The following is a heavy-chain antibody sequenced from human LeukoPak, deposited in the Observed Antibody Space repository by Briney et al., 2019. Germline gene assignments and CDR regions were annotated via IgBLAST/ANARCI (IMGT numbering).Heavy chain of an antibody. J-gene: IGHJ4*02. V-gene: IGHV3-7*01. CDR1: GFTLSSYW. D-gene: IGHD1-26*01. Sequence: GGSLRLSXAASGFTLSSYWMSWVRQAPGKGLEWVANIKYDGSGKYYADSVKGRFTISRDDAKNSLYLEMNRLRVEDTAVYYCARDLFSGSYQEDFWGQGTLVTVSS. CDR2: IKYDGSGK. CDR3: ARDLFSGSYQEDF.